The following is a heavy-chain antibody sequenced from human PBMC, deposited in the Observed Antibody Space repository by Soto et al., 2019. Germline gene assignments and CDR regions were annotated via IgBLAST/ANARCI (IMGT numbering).Heavy chain of an antibody. CDR3: ARDEIPELILWFGELSALSAPSSGLDV. D-gene: IGHD3-10*01. CDR2: ISSSSSYI. V-gene: IGHV3-21*01. CDR1: GFTFSSYS. J-gene: IGHJ6*02. Sequence: PGGSLRLSCAASGFTFSSYSMNWVRQAPGKGLEWVSSISSSSSYIYYADSVKGRFTISRDNAKNSLYLQMNSLRAEDTAVYYCARDEIPELILWFGELSALSAPSSGLDVWGQGTTVTVSS.